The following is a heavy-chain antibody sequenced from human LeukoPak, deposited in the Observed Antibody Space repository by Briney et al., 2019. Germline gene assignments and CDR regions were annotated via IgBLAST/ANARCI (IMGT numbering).Heavy chain of an antibody. CDR1: GGSISSYY. V-gene: IGHV4-59*01. CDR2: IYYSGST. J-gene: IGHJ4*02. D-gene: IGHD1-26*01. CDR3: ARGPYSGSYFLG. Sequence: SETLSLTCTVSGGSISSYYRSWIRQPPGKGLEWIGYIYYSGSTNYNPSLKSRVTISVDTSKNQFSLKLSSVTAADTAVYYCARGPYSGSYFLGWGQGTLVTVSS.